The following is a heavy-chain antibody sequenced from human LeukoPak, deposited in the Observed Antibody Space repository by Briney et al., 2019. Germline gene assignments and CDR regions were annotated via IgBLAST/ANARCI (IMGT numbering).Heavy chain of an antibody. V-gene: IGHV4-39*07. CDR3: ARTPPIGYCSSTSCYEGDSFWFDP. CDR2: IYYSGST. Sequence: SETLSLTCTVSGGSISSSSYYWGWIRQPPGKGLEWIGSIYYSGSTYYNPSLKSRVTISVDTSKNQFSLKLSSVTAADTAVYYCARTPPIGYCSSTSCYEGDSFWFDPWGQGTLVTVSS. D-gene: IGHD2-2*01. J-gene: IGHJ5*02. CDR1: GGSISSSSYY.